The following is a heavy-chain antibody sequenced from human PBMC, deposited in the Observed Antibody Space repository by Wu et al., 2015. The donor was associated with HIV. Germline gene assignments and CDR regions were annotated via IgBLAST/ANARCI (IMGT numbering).Heavy chain of an antibody. V-gene: IGHV1-2*02. CDR3: SSCARGPSSSKWELNPLLLSLLQMDV. D-gene: IGHD3-22*01. CDR1: QYTFSDYY. Sequence: QVQLVQSGPEIKRPRASVKVSCRSRQYTFSDYYIHWVRQAPGQGLEWMGWINPQTGDTNSAHSFVGRTFTLTRDTSIATAYLELSLVGTFERTRPKPSSCARGPSSSKWELNPLLLSLLQMDVWGNG. CDR2: INPQTGDT. J-gene: IGHJ6*03.